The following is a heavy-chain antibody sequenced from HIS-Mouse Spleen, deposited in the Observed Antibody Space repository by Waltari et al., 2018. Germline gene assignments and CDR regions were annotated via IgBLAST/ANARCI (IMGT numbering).Heavy chain of an antibody. V-gene: IGHV4-39*07. CDR2: IYYSGST. J-gene: IGHJ2*01. Sequence: QLQLQESGPGLVKPSETLSLTCTVSGGSISSSSYYWGWIRHPPGKGLEGIGGIYYSGSTYYNPSLKSRVTISVDTSKNQFSLKLSSVTAADTAVYYCAREIPYSSSWYDWYFDLWGRGTLVTVSS. D-gene: IGHD6-13*01. CDR1: GGSISSSSYY. CDR3: AREIPYSSSWYDWYFDL.